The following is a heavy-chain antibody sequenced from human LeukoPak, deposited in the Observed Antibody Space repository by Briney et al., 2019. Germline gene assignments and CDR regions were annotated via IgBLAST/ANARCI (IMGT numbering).Heavy chain of an antibody. D-gene: IGHD3-22*01. CDR1: GGSISSSIYY. J-gene: IGHJ3*01. V-gene: IGHV4-39*07. CDR3: ARELRYDNSDSGAF. CDR2: VFYNGAT. Sequence: PSETLSLTCIVSGGSISSSIYYWAWVRQPPGKGLEWIGTVFYNGATQYSLSLRSRGTISIDTSTNQFSLKLTSVTAADTALSYCARELRYDNSDSGAFWGQGTVVTVSS.